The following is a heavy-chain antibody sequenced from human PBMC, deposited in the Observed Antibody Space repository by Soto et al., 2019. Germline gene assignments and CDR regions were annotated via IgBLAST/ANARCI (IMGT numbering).Heavy chain of an antibody. Sequence: PSQTLSLTCAISGDSVSSNSAAWNWIRQSPSRGLEWLGRTYYRSKWYNDYAVSVKSRITINPDTSKNQFSLQLNSVTPEDSSVDYFAREGIAAAGYNWFDPWGQGTLVTVSS. J-gene: IGHJ5*02. CDR1: GDSVSSNSAA. D-gene: IGHD6-13*01. CDR3: AREGIAAAGYNWFDP. CDR2: TYYRSKWYN. V-gene: IGHV6-1*01.